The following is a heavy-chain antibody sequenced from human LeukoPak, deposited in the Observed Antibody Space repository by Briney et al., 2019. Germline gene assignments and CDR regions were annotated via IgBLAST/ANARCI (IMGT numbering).Heavy chain of an antibody. J-gene: IGHJ4*02. CDR3: TRYYYDSSGYYYLFDY. V-gene: IGHV3-73*01. D-gene: IGHD3-22*01. CDR2: VRSKANSHAT. CDR1: GFIFSGSA. Sequence: PGGSLRLSCAASGFIFSGSAMHWVRQASGKGLEWVGRVRSKANSHATAYAASVKGRFTISRDDSKNTAYLQMNSLKTEDTAVYYCTRYYYDSSGYYYLFDYWGQGTLVTVSS.